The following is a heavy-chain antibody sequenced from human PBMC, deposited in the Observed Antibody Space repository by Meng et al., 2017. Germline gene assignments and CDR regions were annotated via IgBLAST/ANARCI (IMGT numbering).Heavy chain of an antibody. J-gene: IGHJ5*02. V-gene: IGHV4-31*03. CDR1: GGSISSGGYY. D-gene: IGHD3-10*01. Sequence: SETLSLTCTVSGGSISSGGYYWSWIRQHPGKGLEWIGYIYYSGSTYYNPSLKSRVTISVDTSKNQFSLKLSSVTAADTAVYYCARSGGQGWFGAFRGWFDPWGQGTLVTVSS. CDR3: ARSGGQGWFGAFRGWFDP. CDR2: IYYSGST.